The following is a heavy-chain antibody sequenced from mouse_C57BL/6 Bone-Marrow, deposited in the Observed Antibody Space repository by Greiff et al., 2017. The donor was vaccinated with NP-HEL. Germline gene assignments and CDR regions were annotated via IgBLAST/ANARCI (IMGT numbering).Heavy chain of an antibody. J-gene: IGHJ2*01. V-gene: IGHV5-9*01. CDR3: ARHLPGDY. Sequence: EVHLVESGGGLVKPGGSLKLSCAASGFTFSSYTMSWVRQTPEKRLEWVATISGSGGNTYYPDSVKGRFTISRDNAKNTLYLQMSSLRSEDTALYYCARHLPGDYWGQGTTLTVSS. CDR1: GFTFSSYT. CDR2: ISGSGGNT.